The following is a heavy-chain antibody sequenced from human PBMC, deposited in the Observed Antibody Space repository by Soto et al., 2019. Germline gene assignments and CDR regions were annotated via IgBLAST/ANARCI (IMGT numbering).Heavy chain of an antibody. Sequence: QVQLVQSGAEVKKPGASVKVSCKASGYTFTGYYMHWVRQAPGQGLEWMGWINPNSGGTNYAQKFQGWVTMTRDTSRTTADKGLSRRRSDDTAVYYRARDGGQQWLHSSYYYGMDVWGQGTTVTVSS. CDR3: ARDGGQQWLHSSYYYGMDV. CDR1: GYTFTGYY. J-gene: IGHJ6*02. CDR2: INPNSGGT. D-gene: IGHD6-19*01. V-gene: IGHV1-2*04.